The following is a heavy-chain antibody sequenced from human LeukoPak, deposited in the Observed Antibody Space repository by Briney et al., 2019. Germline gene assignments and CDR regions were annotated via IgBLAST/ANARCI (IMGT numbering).Heavy chain of an antibody. Sequence: SETLSLTCTVSGGSISSSSYYWGWIRQPPGKGLEWIGSIYYSGSTYYNPSLKSRVTISVDTSKNQFSLKLSSVTAADTAVYYCAKDQSASYYGSGIKAYMDVWGKGTTVTVSS. D-gene: IGHD3-10*01. CDR1: GGSISSSSYY. V-gene: IGHV4-39*07. CDR3: AKDQSASYYGSGIKAYMDV. CDR2: IYYSGST. J-gene: IGHJ6*03.